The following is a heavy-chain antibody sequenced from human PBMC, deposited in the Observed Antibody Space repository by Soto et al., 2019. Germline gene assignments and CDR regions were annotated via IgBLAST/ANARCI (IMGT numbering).Heavy chain of an antibody. CDR1: GGTFSSYA. CDR3: ARSQGSSSSLEDFYYYYYGMDV. CDR2: IIPISETT. D-gene: IGHD6-13*01. V-gene: IGHV1-69*01. Sequence: QVQLVQSGAEVKKPGSSVKVSCKASGGTFSSYAISWVRQAPGQGLEWMGGIIPISETTNYAQKFQGRVTITADDYTSTASMELSSMRSEDKAVYYCARSQGSSSSLEDFYYYYYGMDVWGQGTTVTVSS. J-gene: IGHJ6*02.